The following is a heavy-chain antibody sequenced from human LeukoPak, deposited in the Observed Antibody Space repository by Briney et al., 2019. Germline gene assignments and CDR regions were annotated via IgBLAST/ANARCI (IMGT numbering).Heavy chain of an antibody. J-gene: IGHJ6*02. CDR3: ARGRGRHIVVVTATSAYYYGMDV. CDR2: INHSGST. CDR1: GGSFSGYY. V-gene: IGHV4-34*01. D-gene: IGHD2-21*02. Sequence: SETLSLTCAVYGGSFSGYYWSWIRQPPGKGLEWIGEINHSGSTNYNPSLKSRVTISVDTSKNQFSLKLSSVTAADTAVYYCARGRGRHIVVVTATSAYYYGMDVWGQGTTVTVSS.